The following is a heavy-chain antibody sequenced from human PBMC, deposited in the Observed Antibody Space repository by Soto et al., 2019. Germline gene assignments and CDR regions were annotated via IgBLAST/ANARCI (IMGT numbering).Heavy chain of an antibody. V-gene: IGHV1-18*01. CDR2: ISAYNGNT. CDR1: GYTFTSYG. CDR3: AKDLGSDWFHYNWFDP. D-gene: IGHD3-9*01. Sequence: EASVKVSCKASGYTFTSYGISWVRQAPGQGLEWMGWISAYNGNTNYAQKLQGRVTMTTDTSTSTAYMQMNSLRAEDTALYYCAKDLGSDWFHYNWFDPWGQGTLVAVSS. J-gene: IGHJ5*02.